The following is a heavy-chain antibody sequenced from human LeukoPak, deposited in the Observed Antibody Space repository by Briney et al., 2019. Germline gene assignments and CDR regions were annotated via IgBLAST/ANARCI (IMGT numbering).Heavy chain of an antibody. D-gene: IGHD3-10*01. V-gene: IGHV3-48*03. CDR2: ISSSGSTI. Sequence: GGSLRLSCAASGFTFSSYEMNWVRQAPGKGLEWVSYISSSGSTIYYADSVKGRFTISRDNAKNSLYLQMNSLRAEDTAVYYCARVLGYYGSGSYYSDPRFDYWGQGTLVTVSS. CDR3: ARVLGYYGSGSYYSDPRFDY. CDR1: GFTFSSYE. J-gene: IGHJ4*02.